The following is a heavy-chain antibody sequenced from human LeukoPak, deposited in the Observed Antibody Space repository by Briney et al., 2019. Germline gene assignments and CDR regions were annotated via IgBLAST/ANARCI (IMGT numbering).Heavy chain of an antibody. V-gene: IGHV1-18*01. J-gene: IGHJ6*03. CDR1: GYTFTSYG. CDR3: ARGSNGDLGYYYYYMDV. Sequence: ASVKVSCKASGYTFTSYGISWVRQAPGQGLERMGWISAYNGNTNYAQKLQGRVTMTTDTSTSTAYMELRSLRSDDTAVYYCARGSNGDLGYYYYYMDVWGKGTTVTVSS. CDR2: ISAYNGNT. D-gene: IGHD4-17*01.